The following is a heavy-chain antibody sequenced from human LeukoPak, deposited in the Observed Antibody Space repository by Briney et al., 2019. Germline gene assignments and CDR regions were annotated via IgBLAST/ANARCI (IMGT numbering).Heavy chain of an antibody. CDR1: GFTFSSYA. CDR3: AKRRAAAGLIDY. V-gene: IGHV3-23*01. Sequence: GGSLRLSCAASGFTFSSYAMSWVRQAPGKGLEWVSAISGSGGSTHYADSVKGRFTISRDNSKNTLYLQMNSLRAEDTAVYYCAKRRAAAGLIDYWGQGTLVTVSS. D-gene: IGHD6-13*01. J-gene: IGHJ4*02. CDR2: ISGSGGST.